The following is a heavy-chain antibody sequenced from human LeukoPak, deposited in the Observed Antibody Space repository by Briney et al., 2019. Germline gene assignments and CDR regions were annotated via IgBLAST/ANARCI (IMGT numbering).Heavy chain of an antibody. CDR1: GGSISSYY. D-gene: IGHD1-26*01. CDR2: IYTSGST. V-gene: IGHV4-4*07. J-gene: IGHJ4*02. Sequence: SETLSLTCTVSGGSISSYYWSWIRQPAGKGLEWIGRIYTSGSTTYNPSLKSRVTMSLDTSKNPFSLTLSSVTAAATAVYYCARYGEGGGPFDYWGQGTLVTVSS. CDR3: ARYGEGGGPFDY.